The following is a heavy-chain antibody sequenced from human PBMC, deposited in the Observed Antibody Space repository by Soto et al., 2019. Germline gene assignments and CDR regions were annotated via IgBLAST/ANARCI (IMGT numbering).Heavy chain of an antibody. V-gene: IGHV4-34*01. J-gene: IGHJ6*02. CDR3: AIPLTSSVRYHFGRGV. Sequence: QVQIQQWGAGLLKPSETLSLTCAVYGGSFSSYYWTWIRHPPGKGLEWIGEIKHSGSTYYKPSLKGRDAMSVDTAKKQFSLKLSSVTAADTAVYYCAIPLTSSVRYHFGRGVWGRGTTVSVTS. CDR1: GGSFSSYY. D-gene: IGHD3-16*01. CDR2: IKHSGST.